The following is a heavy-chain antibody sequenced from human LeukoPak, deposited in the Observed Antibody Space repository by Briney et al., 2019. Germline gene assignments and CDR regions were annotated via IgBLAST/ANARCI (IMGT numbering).Heavy chain of an antibody. D-gene: IGHD6-19*01. CDR3: ARPKQWLAQPYGMDV. Sequence: SETLSLTCTVSGGSISSYYWSWIRQPAGKGLEWIGRIYTSGSTNYNPSLKSRVTMSVDTSKNQFSLKLSSVTAADTAVYYCARPKQWLAQPYGMDVWGQGTTVTVSS. J-gene: IGHJ6*02. CDR2: IYTSGST. CDR1: GGSISSYY. V-gene: IGHV4-4*07.